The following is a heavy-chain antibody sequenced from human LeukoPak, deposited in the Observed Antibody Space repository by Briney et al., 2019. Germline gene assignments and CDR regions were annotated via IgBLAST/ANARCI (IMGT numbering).Heavy chain of an antibody. D-gene: IGHD6-13*01. J-gene: IGHJ1*01. V-gene: IGHV3-11*03. CDR2: ISSSSSYT. CDR3: RVAVPGTERDFQH. CDR1: GFTFSDYY. Sequence: SGGSLRLSCAASGFTFSDYYMSWIRQAPGKGLEWVSYISSSSSYTNYADSVKGRFTISRDNAKNSLYLQMNSLRAEDTAVYYCRVAVPGTERDFQHWGQGTLVTVSS.